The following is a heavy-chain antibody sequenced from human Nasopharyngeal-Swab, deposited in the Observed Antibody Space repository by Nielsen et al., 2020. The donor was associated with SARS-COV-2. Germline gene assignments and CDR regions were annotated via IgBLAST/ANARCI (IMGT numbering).Heavy chain of an antibody. CDR1: GLTVSSTY. D-gene: IGHD3-3*01. CDR2: ISGSGGST. Sequence: GESLKISCAVSGLTVSSTYMSWVRQAPGKGLEWVSAISGSGGSTYYADSVKGRFTISRDNAKNSLYLQMNSLRAEDTAVYYCARVVSLTTIFRIEYYFDYWGQGTLVTVSS. CDR3: ARVVSLTTIFRIEYYFDY. V-gene: IGHV3-53*01. J-gene: IGHJ4*02.